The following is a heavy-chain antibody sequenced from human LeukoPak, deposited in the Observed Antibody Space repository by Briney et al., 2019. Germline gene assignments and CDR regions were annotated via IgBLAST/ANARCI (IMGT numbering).Heavy chain of an antibody. CDR2: IFSNDEK. D-gene: IGHD3-10*01. V-gene: IGHV2-26*01. CDR3: ARVIHYYGSGNNWFDP. J-gene: IGHJ5*02. CDR1: GFSLSNARMG. Sequence: ESGPVLVKPTETLTLTCTVSGFSLSNARMGVSSIRQPPGKALEWLAHIFSNDEKSYSTSLKSRLTTSKDTSKSQVVLTMTNMDPVDTATYYCARVIHYYGSGNNWFDPWGQGTLVTVSS.